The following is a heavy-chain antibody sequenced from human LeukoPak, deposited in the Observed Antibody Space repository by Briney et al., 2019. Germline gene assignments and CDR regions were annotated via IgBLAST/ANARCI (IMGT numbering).Heavy chain of an antibody. Sequence: PGGSLRLSCAASGFTFSSYSMNWVRQAPGKGLEWVSSISSSSSYIYYADSVKGRFTISRDNARNLLYLQMDDLRAEDTATYFCARDDVEGFFDHWGQGTLVTVSS. CDR3: ARDDVEGFFDH. D-gene: IGHD5-24*01. CDR2: ISSSSSYI. V-gene: IGHV3-21*04. CDR1: GFTFSSYS. J-gene: IGHJ4*02.